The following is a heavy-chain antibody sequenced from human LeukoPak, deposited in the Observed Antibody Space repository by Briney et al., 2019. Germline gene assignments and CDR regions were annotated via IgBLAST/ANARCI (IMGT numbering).Heavy chain of an antibody. J-gene: IGHJ4*02. D-gene: IGHD3-22*01. CDR1: GGSFSGYY. CDR3: ARAADSSSIDY. Sequence: SETLSLTCAVYGGSFSGYYWSWIRQPPGKGLEWIGEINHSGSTNYNPSLKSRVAISVDTYKNQFSLKLSSVTAADTAVYYCARAADSSSIDYWGQGTLVTVSS. CDR2: INHSGST. V-gene: IGHV4-34*01.